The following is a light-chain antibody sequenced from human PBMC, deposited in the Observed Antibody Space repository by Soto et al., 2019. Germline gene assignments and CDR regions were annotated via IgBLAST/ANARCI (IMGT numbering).Light chain of an antibody. Sequence: DIQMTQSPSSLSASVGDRVTITCRASQSISSYLNWYQQKPGKAPKLLIYAASSLQSGVPSRFSGSGSGTDFTLTISSLQPEDFAPYYCQQSYSTPQPFGQGTKVEIK. CDR2: AAS. J-gene: IGKJ1*01. V-gene: IGKV1-39*01. CDR3: QQSYSTPQP. CDR1: QSISSY.